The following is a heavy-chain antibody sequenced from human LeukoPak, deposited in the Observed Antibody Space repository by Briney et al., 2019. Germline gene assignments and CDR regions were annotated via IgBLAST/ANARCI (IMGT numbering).Heavy chain of an antibody. J-gene: IGHJ4*02. CDR2: ISGSGGST. CDR3: ARAPPRIAVAGTDGFDY. D-gene: IGHD6-19*01. V-gene: IGHV3-23*01. CDR1: GFTFSTYA. Sequence: PGGSLRLSCAASGFTFSTYAMSWVRQAPGKGLEWVSAISGSGGSTYYADSVKGRFTISRDNSKNTLYLQMNGLRAEDTAVYYCARAPPRIAVAGTDGFDYWGQGTLVTVSS.